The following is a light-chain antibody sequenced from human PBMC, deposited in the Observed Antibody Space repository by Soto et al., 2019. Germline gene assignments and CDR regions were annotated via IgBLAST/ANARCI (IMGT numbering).Light chain of an antibody. CDR3: RQSHSSPYT. CDR2: AAS. Sequence: DIQMTQSPSSLSASVGDRVTITCRASQSIGNYLNWYQHKPGKAPNLLIYAASSLQSGVPSRFSGSGSGTDFTLTINSLQPEDFATYYCRQSHSSPYTFGQGTKVHIK. J-gene: IGKJ2*01. CDR1: QSIGNY. V-gene: IGKV1-39*01.